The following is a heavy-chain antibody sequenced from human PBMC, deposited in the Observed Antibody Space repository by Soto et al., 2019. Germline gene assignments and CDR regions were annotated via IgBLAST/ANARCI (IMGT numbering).Heavy chain of an antibody. V-gene: IGHV4-59*01. Sequence: QVQLQESGPGLVKPSETLSLTCIVSGGSIGNYYWSWIRQPPGKGLEWIGYIYYSGSTNYNPSLKSRVTISVDTSKNQFSLKLSSVTAADTAVYYCAKQYCSGGYCYKYYFDYWGQGALVTVSS. CDR3: AKQYCSGGYCYKYYFDY. CDR2: IYYSGST. CDR1: GGSIGNYY. D-gene: IGHD2-15*01. J-gene: IGHJ4*02.